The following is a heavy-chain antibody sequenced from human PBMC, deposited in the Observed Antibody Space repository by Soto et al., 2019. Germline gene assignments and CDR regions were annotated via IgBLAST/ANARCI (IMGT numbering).Heavy chain of an antibody. CDR1: GFTFSSYA. D-gene: IGHD3-22*01. V-gene: IGHV3-23*01. CDR2: ISGSGGST. Sequence: EVQLLESGGGLVQLGGSLRLSCAASGFTFSSYAMSWVRKAPGKGLEWVSAISGSGGSTYYADSVKGRLTISRDNSMNTLYLQMRGLRSEDTAVYYCGGHAVVVLFPSRDAFDIWGQGTMVTVSS. CDR3: GGHAVVVLFPSRDAFDI. J-gene: IGHJ3*02.